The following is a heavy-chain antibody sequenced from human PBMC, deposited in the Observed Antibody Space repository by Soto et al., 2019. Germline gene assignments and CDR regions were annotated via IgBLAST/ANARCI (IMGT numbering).Heavy chain of an antibody. CDR1: GGTFSSYA. CDR3: ARRTIFGVTISDWFDP. V-gene: IGHV1-69*13. CDR2: IIPIFGTA. D-gene: IGHD3-3*01. Sequence: SVKVSCKAPGGTFSSYAISWVRQAPGQGLEWMGGIIPIFGTANYAQKFQGRVTITADESTSTAYMELSSLRSEDTAVYYCARRTIFGVTISDWFDPWGQGTLVTVSS. J-gene: IGHJ5*02.